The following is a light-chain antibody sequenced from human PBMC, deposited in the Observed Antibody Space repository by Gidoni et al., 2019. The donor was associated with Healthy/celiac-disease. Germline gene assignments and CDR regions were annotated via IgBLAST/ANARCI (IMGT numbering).Light chain of an antibody. Sequence: QSALTQPASVSWSPGQSITISCTGTSSDVGGYNYVSWYQHHPGKAPKLMMYDVSNRPSGVSNRFSGSKSGNTASLTSSGLQAEDEADYYCSSYTSSSTLEVFGTGTKVTVL. J-gene: IGLJ1*01. CDR2: DVS. CDR1: SSDVGGYNY. CDR3: SSYTSSSTLEV. V-gene: IGLV2-14*03.